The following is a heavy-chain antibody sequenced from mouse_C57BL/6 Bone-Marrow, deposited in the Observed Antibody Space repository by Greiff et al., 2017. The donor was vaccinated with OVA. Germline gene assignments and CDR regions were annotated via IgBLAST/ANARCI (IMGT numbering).Heavy chain of an antibody. CDR1: GYTFTSYW. CDR3: ASSRPDYFDY. CDR2: IDPSDSYN. J-gene: IGHJ2*01. V-gene: IGHV1-69*01. Sequence: QVQLQQPGAELVMPGASVKLSCKASGYTFTSYWMHWVKQSPGQGLEWIGEIDPSDSYNNYNQQFKGKSTLTVDKSSSTAYMQLSSLTSEDSAVYYCASSRPDYFDYWGQGTTLTVSS.